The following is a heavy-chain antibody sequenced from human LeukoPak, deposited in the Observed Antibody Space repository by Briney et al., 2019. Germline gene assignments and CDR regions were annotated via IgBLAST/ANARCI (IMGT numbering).Heavy chain of an antibody. Sequence: TGGSLRLSCAASGFTFSSYSMNWVRQAPGKGLEWVSYISSSSGTILYADSVKGRFTISRDNAKNSLYLQMNSLRAEDTAVYYCARSSYSSSSSVWGQGTMVTVSS. J-gene: IGHJ3*01. CDR2: ISSSSGTI. CDR1: GFTFSSYS. CDR3: ARSSYSSSSSV. V-gene: IGHV3-48*01. D-gene: IGHD6-6*01.